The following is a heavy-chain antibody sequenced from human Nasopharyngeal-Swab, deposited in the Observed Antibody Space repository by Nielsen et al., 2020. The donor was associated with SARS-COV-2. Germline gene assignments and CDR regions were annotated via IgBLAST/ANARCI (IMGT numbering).Heavy chain of an antibody. CDR2: ISPSSTFM. CDR1: GVSFSNYN. V-gene: IGHV3-21*01. J-gene: IGHJ4*02. D-gene: IGHD3-22*01. Sequence: GESLKISCAAFGVSFSNYNMNWVRQAPGKGLEWVSFISPSSTFMYYAASVQGRFTIFRDNAKNSLYLEMNSLRAEDTAVYYCLRGDRRDYWGPGTLVSVSS. CDR3: LRGDRRDY.